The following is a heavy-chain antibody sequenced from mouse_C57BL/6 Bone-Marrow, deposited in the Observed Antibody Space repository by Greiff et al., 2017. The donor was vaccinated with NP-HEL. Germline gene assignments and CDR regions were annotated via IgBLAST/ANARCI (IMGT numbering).Heavy chain of an antibody. CDR2: INPNNGGT. V-gene: IGHV1-26*01. D-gene: IGHD4-1*02. CDR3: APQLGD. CDR1: GYTFTDYY. Sequence: VQLQQSGPELVKPGASVKISCKASGYTFTDYYMNWVKQSHGKSLEWIGDINPNNGGTSYNQKFKGKATLTVDKSSSTAYMELRSLTSEDSAVYYCAPQLGDWGQGTTLTVSS. J-gene: IGHJ2*01.